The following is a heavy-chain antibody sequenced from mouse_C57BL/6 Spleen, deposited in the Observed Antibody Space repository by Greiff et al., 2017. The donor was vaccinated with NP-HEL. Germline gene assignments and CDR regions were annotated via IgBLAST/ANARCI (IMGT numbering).Heavy chain of an antibody. CDR3: ARQDGYPRLGFAY. CDR2: ISNGGGST. V-gene: IGHV5-12*01. D-gene: IGHD2-3*01. Sequence: EVKLVESGGGLVQPGGSLKLSCAASGFTFSDYYMYWVRQTPEKRLEWVAYISNGGGSTYYLDTVKGRFTISRDNAKNTLYLQMSCLKSEDTAMYYCARQDGYPRLGFAYWGQGTLVTVSA. CDR1: GFTFSDYY. J-gene: IGHJ3*01.